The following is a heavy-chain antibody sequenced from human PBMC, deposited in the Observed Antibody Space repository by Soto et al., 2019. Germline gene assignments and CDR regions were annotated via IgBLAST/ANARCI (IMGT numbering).Heavy chain of an antibody. D-gene: IGHD2-21*02. CDR2: INPNSGGT. Sequence: QVQLVQSGAEVKKPWASVKVSCKASGYTFTGYYMHWVRQAPGQWLEWMGWINPNSGGTNYAQKFQGRVTMTRDTSISTAYMELSRLRSDDTAVYYCARLGCGGDCYTKPFDYWGQGTLVTVSS. J-gene: IGHJ4*02. CDR3: ARLGCGGDCYTKPFDY. CDR1: GYTFTGYY. V-gene: IGHV1-2*02.